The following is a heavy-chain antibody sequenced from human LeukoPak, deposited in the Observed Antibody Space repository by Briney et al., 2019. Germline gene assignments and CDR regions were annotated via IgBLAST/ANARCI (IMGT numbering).Heavy chain of an antibody. CDR2: ISYDGSNK. CDR3: AGQVVVIRV. Sequence: PGGSLRLSCAASGFTFSSYAMHWVRQAPGKGLEWVAVISYDGSNKYYADSVKGRFTISRDNSKNTLYLQMNSLRAEDTAVYYCAGQVVVIRVWGQGTLVTVSS. V-gene: IGHV3-30-3*01. D-gene: IGHD3-22*01. J-gene: IGHJ4*02. CDR1: GFTFSSYA.